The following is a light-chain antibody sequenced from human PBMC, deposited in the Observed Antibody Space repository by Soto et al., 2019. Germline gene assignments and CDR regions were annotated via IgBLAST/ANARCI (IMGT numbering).Light chain of an antibody. V-gene: IGLV2-14*03. CDR1: SSDIGHYDY. Sequence: QSALTQPASVSGSPGQSITISCTGTSSDIGHYDYVSWYQQHPGKAPKLMIYHVTYRPSGVSNRYSGSKSCNSASLTISGLQADDGADYYCCSLTTSHTYVFGSGTKLTVL. CDR3: CSLTTSHTYV. J-gene: IGLJ1*01. CDR2: HVT.